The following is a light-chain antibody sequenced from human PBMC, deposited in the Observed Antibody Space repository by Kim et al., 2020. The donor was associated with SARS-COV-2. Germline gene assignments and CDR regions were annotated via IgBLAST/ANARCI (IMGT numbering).Light chain of an antibody. V-gene: IGKV1-33*01. J-gene: IGKJ4*01. CDR2: EAS. CDR3: QQYDNHPLT. CDR1: QDITNY. Sequence: DIQMTQSPSSLSAAVGDRVTITCQASQDITNYLNWYQQKPGKAPKLLIYEASNLETGVPSRFSGSGSGTDYTFSISRLQPEDVATYYCQQYDNHPLTFGGGTKVDIK.